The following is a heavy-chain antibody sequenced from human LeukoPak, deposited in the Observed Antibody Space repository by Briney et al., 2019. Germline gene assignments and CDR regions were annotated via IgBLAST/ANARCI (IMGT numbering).Heavy chain of an antibody. CDR2: IYSGGST. V-gene: IGHV3-53*01. Sequence: GGSLRLSCAASGFTVSSNYMSWVRQAPGKGLEWVSVIYSGGSTYYADSVKGRFTISRDNSKNTLYLQMNSLRAEDTAVYYCARGQIQLWFSGLGYMDVWGKGTTVTVSS. J-gene: IGHJ6*03. CDR3: ARGQIQLWFSGLGYMDV. D-gene: IGHD5-18*01. CDR1: GFTVSSNY.